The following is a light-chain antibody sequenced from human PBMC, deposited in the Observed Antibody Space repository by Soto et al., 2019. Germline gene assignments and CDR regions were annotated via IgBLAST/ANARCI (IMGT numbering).Light chain of an antibody. Sequence: EIVLTQSPGTLSLSPGERATLSCRASQSVSSSYLAWYQQKPGQAPRLLIYGASSRATGIPDRFSGSGSGTDFTLTISKLEPEDFAVYYSQQYDISPQTFGQGTEVEIK. CDR2: GAS. V-gene: IGKV3-20*01. CDR3: QQYDISPQT. J-gene: IGKJ1*01. CDR1: QSVSSSY.